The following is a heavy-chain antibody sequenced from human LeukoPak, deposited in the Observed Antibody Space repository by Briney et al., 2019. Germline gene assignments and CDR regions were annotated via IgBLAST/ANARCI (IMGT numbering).Heavy chain of an antibody. D-gene: IGHD3-22*01. J-gene: IGHJ4*02. Sequence: GRSLRLSCAASGFTFSSYAMHWVRQAPGKELEWVAVISYDGSNKYYADSVKGRFTISRDNSKNTLYLQMNSLRAEDTAVYYCARDGARDYYDSSGHFDYWGQGTPVTVSS. CDR1: GFTFSSYA. CDR3: ARDGARDYYDSSGHFDY. CDR2: ISYDGSNK. V-gene: IGHV3-30-3*01.